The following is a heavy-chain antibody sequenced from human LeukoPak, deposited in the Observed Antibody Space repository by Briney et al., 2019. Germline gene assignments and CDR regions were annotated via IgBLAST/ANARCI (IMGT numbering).Heavy chain of an antibody. CDR3: ARDWGLDITMVRGVKACAFDI. D-gene: IGHD3-10*01. J-gene: IGHJ3*02. V-gene: IGHV3-48*01. CDR1: GFTFGDYA. CDR2: ISSSSSTI. Sequence: GGSLRLSCTASGFTFGDYAMSWVRQAPGKGLEWVSYISSSSSTIYYADSVKGRFTISRVNGKNSLYLQMNSLRAEDTAVYYCARDWGLDITMVRGVKACAFDIWGQGTMVTVSS.